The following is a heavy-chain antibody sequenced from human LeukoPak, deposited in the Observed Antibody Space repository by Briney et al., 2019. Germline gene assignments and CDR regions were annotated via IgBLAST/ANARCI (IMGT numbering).Heavy chain of an antibody. CDR2: ISGSGGST. V-gene: IGHV3-23*01. CDR1: GFTFSSYW. CDR3: AKDQEYSSSWYGVYYFDY. Sequence: GGSLRLSCAASGFTFSSYWMSWVRQAPGKGLEWVSAISGSGGSTYYADSVKGRFTISRDNSKNTLYLQMNSLRAEDTAVYYCAKDQEYSSSWYGVYYFDYWGQGTLVTVSS. J-gene: IGHJ4*02. D-gene: IGHD6-13*01.